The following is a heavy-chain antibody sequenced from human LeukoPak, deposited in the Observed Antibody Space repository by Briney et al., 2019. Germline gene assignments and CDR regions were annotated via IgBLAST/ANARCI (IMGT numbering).Heavy chain of an antibody. Sequence: PGGSLRLSCAASGFTFSSYAMSWVRQAPGKGLEWIGRFTSKSDGGTTDYTAPVKGRFTISSDDSRNTLYLQMNSLKTEDTAVYYCTGNNFDYWGQGTLVTVSS. J-gene: IGHJ4*02. D-gene: IGHD4-23*01. CDR3: TGNNFDY. CDR1: GFTFSSYA. CDR2: FTSKSDGGTT. V-gene: IGHV3-15*01.